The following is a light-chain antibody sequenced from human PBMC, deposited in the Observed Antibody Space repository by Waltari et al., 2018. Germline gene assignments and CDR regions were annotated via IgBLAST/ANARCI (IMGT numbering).Light chain of an antibody. CDR2: KDS. CDR3: FSVADNNGV. Sequence: SYELTQPSSVSVSPGQTARITCSGDVLAKKYARWFQQKPGQAPILEIYKDSERPSGIPDRFPGSSAGNTVTWTISGAQVEDEADYDCFSVADNNGVFGTGTKVTVL. CDR1: VLAKKY. V-gene: IGLV3-27*01. J-gene: IGLJ1*01.